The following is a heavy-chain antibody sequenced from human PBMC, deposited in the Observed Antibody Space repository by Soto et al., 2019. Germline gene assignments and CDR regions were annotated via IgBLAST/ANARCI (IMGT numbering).Heavy chain of an antibody. CDR3: ARGILYYGMDV. CDR2: IYYSGST. Sequence: TVSGGSISSYYWSWIRQPPGKGLEWIGYIYYSGSTNYNPSLKSRVTISVDTSKNQFSLKLSSVTAADTAVYYCARGILYYGMDVWGQGTTVTVSS. V-gene: IGHV4-59*01. J-gene: IGHJ6*02. CDR1: GGSISSYY. D-gene: IGHD2-21*01.